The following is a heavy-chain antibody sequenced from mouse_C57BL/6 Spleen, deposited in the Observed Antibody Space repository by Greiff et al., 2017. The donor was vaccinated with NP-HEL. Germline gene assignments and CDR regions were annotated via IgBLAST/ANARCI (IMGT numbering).Heavy chain of an antibody. CDR2: IYPGDGDT. Sequence: VQLQQSGPELVKPGASVKISCKASGYAFSSSWMNWVKQRPGKGLEWIGRIYPGDGDTNYNGKFKGKATLTADKSSSTAYMQLSSLTSEDSAVYFCAVYYSNRFAYWGQGTLVTVSA. V-gene: IGHV1-82*01. CDR3: AVYYSNRFAY. CDR1: GYAFSSSW. D-gene: IGHD2-5*01. J-gene: IGHJ3*01.